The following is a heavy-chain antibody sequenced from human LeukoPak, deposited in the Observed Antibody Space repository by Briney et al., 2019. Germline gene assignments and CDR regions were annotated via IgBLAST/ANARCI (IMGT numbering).Heavy chain of an antibody. CDR2: ISSVSGYI. J-gene: IGHJ4*02. Sequence: GGSLRLSCAASGFTFSDYSMNWVRQAPGRGLEWVSFISSVSGYIYYADSVKDRFTISRDNARNSLYLQMNSLRAEDTAVYYCARDWRTQVLHPYYFEYWGQGVLVTASS. D-gene: IGHD3-16*01. CDR1: GFTFSDYS. V-gene: IGHV3-21*01. CDR3: ARDWRTQVLHPYYFEY.